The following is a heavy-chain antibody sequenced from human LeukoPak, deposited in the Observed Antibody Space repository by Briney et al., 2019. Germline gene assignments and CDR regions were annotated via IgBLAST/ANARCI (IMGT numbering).Heavy chain of an antibody. Sequence: GASVKVSCKASGYTFTGYYMHWVRQAPGQGLEWMGWISTDSGDRYYAQNFQHRVTMTTDTSTTTGYMELRSLRSDDTAVYYCASGSYLWGGMDVWGQGTTVTVSS. CDR3: ASGSYLWGGMDV. J-gene: IGHJ6*02. V-gene: IGHV1-18*04. CDR2: ISTDSGDR. D-gene: IGHD1-26*01. CDR1: GYTFTGYY.